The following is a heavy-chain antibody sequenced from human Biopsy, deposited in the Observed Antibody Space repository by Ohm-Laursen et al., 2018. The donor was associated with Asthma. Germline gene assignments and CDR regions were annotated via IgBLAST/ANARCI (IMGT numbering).Heavy chain of an antibody. Sequence: GSLRLSCAASGFTFGDYWMSWVRQVPGKGLEWVANIKHDGSEKNHVDSLKGRFTISRDNAKNSLYLQMNSLRAEDTAVYYCAGDFGGWYYFDNWGQGSLVTVSS. J-gene: IGHJ4*02. V-gene: IGHV3-7*03. CDR3: AGDFGGWYYFDN. D-gene: IGHD3-3*01. CDR1: GFTFGDYW. CDR2: IKHDGSEK.